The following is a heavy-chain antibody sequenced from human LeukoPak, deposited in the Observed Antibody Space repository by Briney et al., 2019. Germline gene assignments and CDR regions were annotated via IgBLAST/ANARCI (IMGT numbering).Heavy chain of an antibody. D-gene: IGHD4-17*01. CDR3: ARDPLDPMTTVTTGENAFDI. Sequence: SETLSLTCTVSGGSISSSSYYWSWIRQPAGKGLEWIGRIYTSGSTNYNPSLKSRVTISVDTSKNQFSLKLSSVTAADTAVYYCARDPLDPMTTVTTGENAFDIWGQGTMVTVSS. CDR2: IYTSGST. J-gene: IGHJ3*02. V-gene: IGHV4-61*02. CDR1: GGSISSSSYY.